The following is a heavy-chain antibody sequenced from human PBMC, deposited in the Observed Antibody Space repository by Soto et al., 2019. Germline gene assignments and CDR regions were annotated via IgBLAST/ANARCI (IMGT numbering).Heavy chain of an antibody. J-gene: IGHJ1*01. CDR3: ARGDDSSRSEYFQH. CDR1: GGSISSGDYY. Sequence: SETLSLTCTVSGGSISSGDYYWSWIRQVPGKGLEWIGYINFSGTTYYNPSLRSRITISVDTSKNQFSLKLSSVTAADTAVYYCARGDDSSRSEYFQHWGQGTLVTSPQ. CDR2: INFSGTT. V-gene: IGHV4-30-4*01. D-gene: IGHD3-22*01.